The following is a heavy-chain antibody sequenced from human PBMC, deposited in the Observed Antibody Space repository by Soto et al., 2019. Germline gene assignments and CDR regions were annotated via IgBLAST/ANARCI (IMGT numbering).Heavy chain of an antibody. D-gene: IGHD6-13*01. V-gene: IGHV3-15*01. J-gene: IGHJ4*02. CDR3: TTDIHYRGTSSWDDY. CDR1: GFIFSKTW. Sequence: EVQLVESGGGLVKPGGSLRVSCAASGFIFSKTWMSWVRQAPGKGLEWVGRIKSKADGGTIGYAAPVKGRFTISRDESKYTRYLQMNSLKTDDTAVYYCTTDIHYRGTSSWDDYLGQGTLVTVSS. CDR2: IKSKADGGTI.